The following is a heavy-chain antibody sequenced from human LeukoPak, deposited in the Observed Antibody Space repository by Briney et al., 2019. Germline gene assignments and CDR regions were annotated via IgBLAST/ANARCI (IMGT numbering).Heavy chain of an antibody. V-gene: IGHV4-59*11. D-gene: IGHD3-22*01. CDR2: IYYSGST. CDR3: ARGGWYYYDSSGTYWYFDL. J-gene: IGHJ2*01. CDR1: GGSISSHY. Sequence: SETLSLTCTVSGGSISSHYWSWIRQPPGKGLERIGYIYYSGSTNYNPSLKSRVTISVDTSKNQFSLKLSSVTAADTAVYYCARGGWYYYDSSGTYWYFDLWGRGTLVTVSS.